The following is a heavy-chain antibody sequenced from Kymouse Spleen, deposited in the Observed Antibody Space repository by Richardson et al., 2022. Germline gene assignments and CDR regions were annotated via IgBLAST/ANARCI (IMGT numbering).Heavy chain of an antibody. V-gene: IGHV4-61*01. D-gene: IGHD6-19*01. CDR1: GGSVSSGSYY. Sequence: QVQLQESGPGLVKPSETLSLTCTVSGGSVSSGSYYWSWIRQPPGKGLEWIGYIYYSGSTNYNPSLKSRVTISVDTSKNQFSLKLSSVTAADTAVYYCAREGAVALDYWGQGTLVTVSS. CDR2: IYYSGST. CDR3: AREGAVALDY. J-gene: IGHJ4*02.